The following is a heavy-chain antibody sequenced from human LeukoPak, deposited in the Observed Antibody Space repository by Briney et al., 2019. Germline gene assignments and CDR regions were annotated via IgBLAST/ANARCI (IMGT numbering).Heavy chain of an antibody. CDR2: IYYSGST. D-gene: IGHD3-9*01. CDR3: ARDPRYFDWLRGYFDY. CDR1: GGSISSSSYY. Sequence: DPSETLSLTCTVSGGSISSSSYYWGWIRQPPGKGLEWIGSIYYSGSTYYNPSLKSRVTISVDTSKNQFSLKLSSVTAADTAVYYCARDPRYFDWLRGYFDYWGQGTLVTVSS. J-gene: IGHJ4*02. V-gene: IGHV4-39*07.